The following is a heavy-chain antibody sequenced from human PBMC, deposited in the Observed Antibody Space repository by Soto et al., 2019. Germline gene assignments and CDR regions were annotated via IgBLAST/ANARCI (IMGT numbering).Heavy chain of an antibody. CDR2: INPSGGHT. D-gene: IGHD1-26*01. CDR1: GYTFTSYY. Sequence: ASVKVSCKASGYTFTSYYMHWVRQAPGQGLEWMGIINPSGGHTNYAQKFQGRVTMTRDMSTSTVYMQLTSLRSEDTAVYYCARDDSGFSGSHYIDYFNYWGQGALVTVSS. CDR3: ARDDSGFSGSHYIDYFNY. J-gene: IGHJ4*02. V-gene: IGHV1-46*01.